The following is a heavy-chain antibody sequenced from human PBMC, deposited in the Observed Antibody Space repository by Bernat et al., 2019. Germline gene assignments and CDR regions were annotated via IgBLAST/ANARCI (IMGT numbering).Heavy chain of an antibody. CDR1: GFTFSNYA. CDR3: AKCRTYYDFWSGYYAPGAFDY. J-gene: IGHJ4*02. CDR2: ISGSGGST. D-gene: IGHD3-3*01. Sequence: VQLVESGGGVVQPGRSLSLSCAASGFTFSNYALHWVRQAPGKGLEWVSAISGSGGSTYYADSVKGRFTISRDNSKNTLYLQMNSLRAEDTAVYYCAKCRTYYDFWSGYYAPGAFDYWGQGTLVTVSS. V-gene: IGHV3-23*04.